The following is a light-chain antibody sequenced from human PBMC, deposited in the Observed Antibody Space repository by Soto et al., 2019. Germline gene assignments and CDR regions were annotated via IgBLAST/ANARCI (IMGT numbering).Light chain of an antibody. CDR1: SSDVGAYKY. Sequence: QSALTQPPSASGSPGQSVTISCTGTSSDVGAYKYVSWYQQYPGKAPKLMIYEVNKRPSGVPDRFSGSKSGNTASLTVSGLQPEDEADYHCTLYAGSNIWVFGGGTKLTVL. CDR2: EVN. V-gene: IGLV2-8*01. J-gene: IGLJ3*02. CDR3: TLYAGSNIWV.